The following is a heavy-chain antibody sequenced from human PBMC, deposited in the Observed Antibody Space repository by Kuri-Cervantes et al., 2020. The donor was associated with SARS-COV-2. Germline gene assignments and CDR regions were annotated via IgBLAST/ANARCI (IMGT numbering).Heavy chain of an antibody. CDR1: GFTVSSNY. CDR3: ATGAANSYMDV. J-gene: IGHJ6*03. D-gene: IGHD3-10*01. V-gene: IGHV3-53*01. CDR2: IYSGGST. Sequence: GESLKISCAASGFTVSSNYMSWVRQAPGKGLEWVSVIYSGGSTYYADSVQGRFTISRDNSKNTLYLQMNSLRVEDTAVYYCATGAANSYMDVWGRGTTVTVSS.